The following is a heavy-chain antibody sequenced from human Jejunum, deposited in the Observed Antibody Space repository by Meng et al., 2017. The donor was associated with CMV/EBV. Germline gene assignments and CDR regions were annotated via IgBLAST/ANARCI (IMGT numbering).Heavy chain of an antibody. V-gene: IGHV3-7*01. CDR3: ARRWFGELLSYYFDH. D-gene: IGHD3-10*01. Sequence: GFAFSNFWMGWVRQAPGKGLEWVADINHDGSEKYYVDSVKGRFTISRDNAKNSVHLQMNSLRAEDMAVFYCARRWFGELLSYYFDHWGQGTLVTVSS. CDR2: INHDGSEK. J-gene: IGHJ4*02. CDR1: GFAFSNFW.